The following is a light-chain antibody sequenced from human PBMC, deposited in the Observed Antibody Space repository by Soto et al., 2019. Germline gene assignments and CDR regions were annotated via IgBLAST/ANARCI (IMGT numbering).Light chain of an antibody. Sequence: DIQMTQSPSTLSASVGDRVTITCRASQSISSWLAWYQQKPGKAPKLLIYDASSLASGVPSRFSGSGSGTEFTITISRLQPDDVATYYCQQYNSYSRTFGQGTKVEIK. J-gene: IGKJ1*01. CDR2: DAS. CDR1: QSISSW. CDR3: QQYNSYSRT. V-gene: IGKV1-5*01.